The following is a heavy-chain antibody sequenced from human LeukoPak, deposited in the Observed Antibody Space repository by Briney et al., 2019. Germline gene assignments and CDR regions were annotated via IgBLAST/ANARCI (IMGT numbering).Heavy chain of an antibody. CDR1: GYTFTNYY. D-gene: IGHD1-14*01. Sequence: HGASVKVSCKASGYTFTNYYMHWVRQAPGQGLEWMGIINPSGGTTSYAQKFQGRVTMTRDTSTSTVYMELSSLRSEDTAVYYCSRVVYPALDVFDIGGKGTMVTVSS. J-gene: IGHJ3*02. CDR3: SRVVYPALDVFDI. CDR2: INPSGGTT. V-gene: IGHV1-46*01.